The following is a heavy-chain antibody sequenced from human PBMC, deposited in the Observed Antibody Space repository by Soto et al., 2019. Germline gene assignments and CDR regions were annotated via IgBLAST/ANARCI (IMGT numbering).Heavy chain of an antibody. J-gene: IGHJ4*02. D-gene: IGHD5-12*01. Sequence: QLQLQESGPGLVKPSETLSLTCTVSGGSISSSSYYWGWIRQPPGKGLEWIGSIYYSGSTYYNPSLKSRVTISVDTSKNQFALNLSSVTAADTAVYYCARGGSMGYETIRGAYYFDYWGQGTLVTVSS. CDR2: IYYSGST. CDR3: ARGGSMGYETIRGAYYFDY. V-gene: IGHV4-39*01. CDR1: GGSISSSSYY.